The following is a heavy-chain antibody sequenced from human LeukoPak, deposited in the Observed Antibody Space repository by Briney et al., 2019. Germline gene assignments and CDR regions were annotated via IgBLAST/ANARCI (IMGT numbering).Heavy chain of an antibody. V-gene: IGHV4-34*01. J-gene: IGHJ2*01. D-gene: IGHD1-14*01. CDR1: GGSFSGYY. Sequence: SETLSLTCAVYGGSFSGYYWSWIRQPPGKGLEWIGETSHRGSTNYDPSPKSRVTISVDTSKNQFSLKLSSVTAADTAAYYCARGGNGWYFDLWGRGALVTVSS. CDR3: ARGGNGWYFDL. CDR2: TSHRGST.